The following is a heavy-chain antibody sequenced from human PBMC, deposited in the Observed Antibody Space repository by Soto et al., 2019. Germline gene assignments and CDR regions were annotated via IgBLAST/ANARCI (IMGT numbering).Heavy chain of an antibody. D-gene: IGHD3-22*01. V-gene: IGHV1-24*01. CDR3: ATAGRDSSGYSHFDY. CDR1: GYTLTELS. CDR2: FDPEDGET. J-gene: IGHJ4*02. Sequence: ASVKVSCKXSGYTLTELSMHWVRQAPGKGLEWMGGFDPEDGETIYAQKFQGRVTMTEDTSTDTAYMELSSLRSEDTAVYYCATAGRDSSGYSHFDYWGQGTLVTVSS.